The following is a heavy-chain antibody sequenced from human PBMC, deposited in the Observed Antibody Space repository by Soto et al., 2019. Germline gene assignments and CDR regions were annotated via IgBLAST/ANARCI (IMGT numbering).Heavy chain of an antibody. CDR2: INWKSDI. D-gene: IGHD3-16*01. CDR1: GFTLDDNA. J-gene: IGHJ4*02. Sequence: GGSLRLSCAVSGFTLDDNAMQWVRHTPEKGLEWVSGINWKSDIGYADSVKGRFTTSRDNAETSLYLQMNSLRAEDTALYYCAISQDRGGRTTFIYWGQGXQVTVCS. CDR3: AISQDRGGRTTFIY. V-gene: IGHV3-9*01.